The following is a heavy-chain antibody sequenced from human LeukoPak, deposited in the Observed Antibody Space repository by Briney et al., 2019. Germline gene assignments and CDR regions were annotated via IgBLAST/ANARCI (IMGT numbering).Heavy chain of an antibody. Sequence: GSLRLSCAASGFTFSSYAMSWVRQPPGKGLEWIGEINHSGSTNYNPSLKSRVTISVDTSKNQFSLKLSSVTAADTAVYYCARDLGVGTDYWGQGTLVTVSS. CDR2: INHSGST. V-gene: IGHV4-34*01. J-gene: IGHJ4*02. D-gene: IGHD3-16*01. CDR1: GFTFSSYA. CDR3: ARDLGVGTDY.